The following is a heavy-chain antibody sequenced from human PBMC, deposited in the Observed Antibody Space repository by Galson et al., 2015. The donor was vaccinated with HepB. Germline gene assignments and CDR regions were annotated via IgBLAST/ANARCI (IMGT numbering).Heavy chain of an antibody. CDR1: GFTFSTYS. CDR2: ISSTSTYK. V-gene: IGHV3-21*01. D-gene: IGHD5-18*01. J-gene: IGHJ5*02. CDR3: TRDPASLGYNYPDP. Sequence: SLRLSCAASGFTFSTYSMNWVRQAPGRGLEWVSSISSTSTYKYSADSVRGRFTISRDNAQDSLSLQMNSLRAEDTAVYYCTRDPASLGYNYPDPWGQGTLVTVSS.